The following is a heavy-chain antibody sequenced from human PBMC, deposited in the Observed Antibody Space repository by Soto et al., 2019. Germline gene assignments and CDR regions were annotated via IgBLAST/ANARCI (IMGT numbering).Heavy chain of an antibody. CDR3: ARVLSGIAVAGLYPFDY. CDR1: GYTFTSYG. V-gene: IGHV1-18*04. CDR2: ISAYNGNT. Sequence: QVQLVQSGAEVKKPGASVKVSCKASGYTFTSYGISWVRQAPGQGLEWMGWISAYNGNTNYAQKLQGRVTMTTDTSTSTAYRELRSLGSDDTAVYYCARVLSGIAVAGLYPFDYWGQGTLVTVSS. J-gene: IGHJ4*02. D-gene: IGHD6-19*01.